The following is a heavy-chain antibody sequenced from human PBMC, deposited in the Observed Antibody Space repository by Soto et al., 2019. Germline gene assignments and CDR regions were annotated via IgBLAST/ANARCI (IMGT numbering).Heavy chain of an antibody. CDR2: INYSGRT. CDR3: ARHGYGDYDDAFDI. V-gene: IGHV4-59*08. J-gene: IGHJ3*02. Sequence: QVQLQESGPGLVKPSETLSLTCTVSGGSISSSYCSWIRQPPGKGLEWIGYINYSGRTNYNPSLKGRVTISIDTSKNQFSLKLSSVTAADTAVYYCARHGYGDYDDAFDIWGQGTMVTVSS. CDR1: GGSISSSY. D-gene: IGHD4-17*01.